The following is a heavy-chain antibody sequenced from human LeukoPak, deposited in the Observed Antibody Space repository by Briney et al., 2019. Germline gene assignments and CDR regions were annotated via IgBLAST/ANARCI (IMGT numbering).Heavy chain of an antibody. CDR2: IYYSGST. V-gene: IGHV4-39*01. D-gene: IGHD3-3*01. J-gene: IGHJ4*02. Sequence: SETLSLTCTVSGGSISSSSYYWGWIRQPPGKGLEWIGSIYYSGSTYYNPSVKTRVTRSVDTSKNQFSLSLRSVTAADTAVYYCATSTDTLTTFDYWGQGTLVTVSS. CDR3: ATSTDTLTTFDY. CDR1: GGSISSSSYY.